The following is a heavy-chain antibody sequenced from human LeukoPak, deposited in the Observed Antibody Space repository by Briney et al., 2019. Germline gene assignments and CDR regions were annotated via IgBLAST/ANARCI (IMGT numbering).Heavy chain of an antibody. CDR1: GYTFTGYY. V-gene: IGHV1-2*02. J-gene: IGHJ4*02. CDR3: ARDSRARPWGNYFDY. D-gene: IGHD3-16*01. CDR2: INPNSGGT. Sequence: ASVKVSCKASGYTFTGYYMHWVRQAPGQGLEWMGWINPNSGGTNYAQKFQGRVTMTRDTSISTAYMELSRLRSDDTAVYYCARDSRARPWGNYFDYWGQGTLVTVSS.